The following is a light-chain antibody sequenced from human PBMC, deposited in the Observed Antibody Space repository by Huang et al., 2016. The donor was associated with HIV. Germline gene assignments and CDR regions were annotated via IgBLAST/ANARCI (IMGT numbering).Light chain of an antibody. CDR1: QSVSTN. CDR3: QQYNSWPPLFT. V-gene: IGKV3-15*01. J-gene: IGKJ3*01. Sequence: EVLLTQSPATLSVSPGERATLSCRASQSVSTNLDWYQQKPGQAPRLLIYGASTRATGVPARFSGSGSGTEFTLTISSLQSEDSAVYYCQQYNSWPPLFTFGPGTKVDI. CDR2: GAS.